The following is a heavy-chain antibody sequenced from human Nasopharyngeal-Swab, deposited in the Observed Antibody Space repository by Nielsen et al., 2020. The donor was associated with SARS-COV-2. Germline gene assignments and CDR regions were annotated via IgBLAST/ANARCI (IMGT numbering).Heavy chain of an antibody. D-gene: IGHD4-17*01. Sequence: GESLKIPCKGSGYSFSTYWIGWVRQMPGKGLEWMGIIYPSDPDTRYSPSFQGQVTISADKSINTAYLHWSSLKASDTAMYYCARHARATTVDYWGQGTLVTVSS. CDR3: ARHARATTVDY. J-gene: IGHJ4*02. V-gene: IGHV5-51*01. CDR1: GYSFSTYW. CDR2: IYPSDPDT.